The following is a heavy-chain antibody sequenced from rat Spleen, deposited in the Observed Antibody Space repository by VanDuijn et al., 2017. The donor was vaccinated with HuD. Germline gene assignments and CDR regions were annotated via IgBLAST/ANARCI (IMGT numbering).Heavy chain of an antibody. D-gene: IGHD1-1*01. V-gene: IGHV5-25*01. J-gene: IGHJ2*01. CDR2: ITNSGGNT. CDR1: GFTFTDFF. CDR3: ARENYYSGDY. Sequence: EVQLVESDGGLVQPGRSLKLSCAASGFTFTDFFMAWVRQAPGQGLEWVASITNSGGNTYYRDSVRGRFTVSKDNAKNTLYLQINSLRSEDTATYYCARENYYSGDYWGQGVMVTVSS.